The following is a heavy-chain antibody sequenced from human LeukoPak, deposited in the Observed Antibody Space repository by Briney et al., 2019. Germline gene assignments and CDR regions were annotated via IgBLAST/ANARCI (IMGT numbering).Heavy chain of an antibody. Sequence: PGGSLRLSCAASGFTFSSYGMSWVRQAPGKGLEWVSSISDSGDSTYYADSVKGRFTISRDNSKNTLYLLINSLRAEDTAVYYCAKDPRIQLWLTDWFDSWGQGTLVTVSS. V-gene: IGHV3-23*01. CDR2: ISDSGDST. J-gene: IGHJ5*01. CDR1: GFTFSSYG. CDR3: AKDPRIQLWLTDWFDS. D-gene: IGHD5-18*01.